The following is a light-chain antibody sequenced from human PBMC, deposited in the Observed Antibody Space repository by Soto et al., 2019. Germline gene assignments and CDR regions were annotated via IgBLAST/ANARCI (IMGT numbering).Light chain of an antibody. CDR3: HQRSNWQT. CDR1: QSVSSY. Sequence: EIVLTQSPATLSLSPGERATLSCRASQSVSSYLAWYQQKPGQAPRLLIYDTSSRATGIPARFSGSGSGTDFTLTISGLEPEDFAVYYCHQRSNWQTFGQGTKVEIK. V-gene: IGKV3-11*01. J-gene: IGKJ1*01. CDR2: DTS.